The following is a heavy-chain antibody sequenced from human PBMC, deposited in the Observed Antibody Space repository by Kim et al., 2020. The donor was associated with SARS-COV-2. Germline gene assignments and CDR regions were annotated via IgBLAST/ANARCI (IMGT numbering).Heavy chain of an antibody. CDR1: GYSISSGYY. Sequence: SETLSLTCTVSGYSISSGYYWGWIRQPPGKGLEWIGSIYHSGSTYYNPSLKSRVTISVDTSKNQFSLKLSSVTAADTAVYYCARDVIVGATAFDYWAREP. J-gene: IGHJ4*02. CDR2: IYHSGST. CDR3: ARDVIVGATAFDY. D-gene: IGHD1-26*01. V-gene: IGHV4-38-2*02.